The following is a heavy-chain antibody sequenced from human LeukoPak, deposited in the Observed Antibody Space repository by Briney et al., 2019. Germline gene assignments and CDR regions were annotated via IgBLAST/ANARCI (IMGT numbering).Heavy chain of an antibody. J-gene: IGHJ6*02. CDR2: IYYSGST. V-gene: IGHV4-30-4*01. CDR1: GGSISSGDYY. D-gene: IGHD6-13*01. Sequence: SETLSLTCTVSGGSISSGDYYWSWIRQPPGKGLEWIGYIYYSGSTYYNPSLKSRVTISVDTSKNQFSLKLSSVTAADTAVYYRARGWSSSWYLSYYGMDVWGQGTTVTVSS. CDR3: ARGWSSSWYLSYYGMDV.